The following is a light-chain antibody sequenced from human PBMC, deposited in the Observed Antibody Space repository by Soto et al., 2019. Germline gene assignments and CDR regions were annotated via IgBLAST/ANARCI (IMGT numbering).Light chain of an antibody. J-gene: IGKJ1*01. CDR1: QSLRSGD. V-gene: IGKV3-20*01. Sequence: PGERAPLSCMASQSLRSGDLACYQQIPGQAPGLLIYGASSRATGIPDGFSGSGSGTDFNLTVSRLAPEDFAVYYCHQDGTSPRTFGQGTKVDIK. CDR2: GAS. CDR3: HQDGTSPRT.